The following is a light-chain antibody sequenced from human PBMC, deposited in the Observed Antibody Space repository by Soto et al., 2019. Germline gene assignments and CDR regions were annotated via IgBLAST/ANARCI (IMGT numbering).Light chain of an antibody. J-gene: IGKJ2*01. CDR2: DAS. CDR1: QSVSSY. Sequence: EIVLTQSPVTLSLSPGERATLSCRASQSVSSYLAWYQQKPGQAPRLLIYDASARATGIPARFSGSGSGTDFTLTISSLEPEDFAVYYCQQRSNLMYTFGQGIKLEIK. CDR3: QQRSNLMYT. V-gene: IGKV3-11*01.